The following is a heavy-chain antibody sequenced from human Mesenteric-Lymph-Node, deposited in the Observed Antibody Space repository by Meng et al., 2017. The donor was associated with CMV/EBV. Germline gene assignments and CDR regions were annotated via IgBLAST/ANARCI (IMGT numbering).Heavy chain of an antibody. CDR2: LYRGGST. CDR1: GFTVSTTY. V-gene: IGHV3-53*01. CDR3: ARENPHSRTPRAEFDS. Sequence: GESLKISCAASGFTVSTTYMNWVRQAPGKGLEWVSVLYRGGSTYYADSVRGRFTISRDTSKNTLYLQMNSLGAEDTAVYFCARENPHSRTPRAEFDSWGQGTLVTVSS. D-gene: IGHD6-13*01. J-gene: IGHJ4*02.